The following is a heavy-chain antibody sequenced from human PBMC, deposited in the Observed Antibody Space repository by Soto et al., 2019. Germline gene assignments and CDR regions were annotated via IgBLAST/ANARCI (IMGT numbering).Heavy chain of an antibody. V-gene: IGHV1-69*13. D-gene: IGHD2-2*01. J-gene: IGHJ6*02. Sequence: ASVKVSCKASGGTFSSYAISWVRQAPGQGLEWMGGIIPIFGTANYAQKFQGRVTITADESTSTAYMELSSLRSEDTAVYYCARAQSDTIVVVPAAYGMDVWGQGTTVTVYS. CDR2: IIPIFGTA. CDR1: GGTFSSYA. CDR3: ARAQSDTIVVVPAAYGMDV.